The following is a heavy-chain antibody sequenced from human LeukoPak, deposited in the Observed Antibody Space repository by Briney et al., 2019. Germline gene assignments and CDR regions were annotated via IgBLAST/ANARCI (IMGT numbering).Heavy chain of an antibody. Sequence: SETLSLTCAVYGGSFSGYYWSWIHQPPGKGLEWIGYIYYSGSTNYNPSLKSRVTISVDTSKNQFSLKLSSVTAADTAVYYCARCTTNSYGFDYWGQGTLVTVSS. D-gene: IGHD5-18*01. V-gene: IGHV4-59*12. CDR1: GGSFSGYY. CDR2: IYYSGST. CDR3: ARCTTNSYGFDY. J-gene: IGHJ4*02.